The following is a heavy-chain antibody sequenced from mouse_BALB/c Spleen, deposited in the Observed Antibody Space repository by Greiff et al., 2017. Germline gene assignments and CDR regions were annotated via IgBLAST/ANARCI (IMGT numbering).Heavy chain of an antibody. V-gene: IGHV2-9*02. Sequence: QVQLKESGPGLVAPSQSLSITCTVSGFSLTSYGVHWVRQPPGKGLEWLGVIWAGGSTNYNSALMSSLTISKDNSKSQVFLKMNSLQTDDTAMYYCAREYYGRGWFAYWGQGTLVTVSA. D-gene: IGHD1-1*01. CDR1: GFSLTSYG. CDR2: IWAGGST. J-gene: IGHJ3*01. CDR3: AREYYGRGWFAY.